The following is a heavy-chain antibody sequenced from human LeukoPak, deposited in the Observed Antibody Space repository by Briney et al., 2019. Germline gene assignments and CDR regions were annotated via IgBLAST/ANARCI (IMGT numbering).Heavy chain of an antibody. Sequence: PGGSLRLSCAASGFTFSSFAVTWVRQAPGRGLEWVSGISDSGGSTYYADSVKGRLTISRDNSKNTLYLQMNSLRAEGTAVYYCAKDKGDCSTTSCYPDSWGQGTLVTVSS. CDR1: GFTFSSFA. V-gene: IGHV3-23*01. J-gene: IGHJ4*02. CDR2: ISDSGGST. D-gene: IGHD2-2*01. CDR3: AKDKGDCSTTSCYPDS.